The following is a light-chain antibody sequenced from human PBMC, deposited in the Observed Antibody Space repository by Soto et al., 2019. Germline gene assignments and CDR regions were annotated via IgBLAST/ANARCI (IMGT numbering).Light chain of an antibody. CDR3: MQALQTPT. J-gene: IGKJ1*01. V-gene: IGKV2-28*01. CDR2: LGS. Sequence: DIVMTQSPVSLPVTPGEPASISCRSSQSLLHSNGYNYLDWYLQQPGQSPQLLISLGSNRASGVPDRFSGSGSGTDFTLKISRVEADDVWVYYCMQALQTPTFGQGTKVEIK. CDR1: QSLLHSNGYNY.